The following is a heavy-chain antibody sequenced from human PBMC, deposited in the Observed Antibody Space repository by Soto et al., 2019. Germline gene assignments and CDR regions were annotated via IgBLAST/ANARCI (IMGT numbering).Heavy chain of an antibody. V-gene: IGHV4-34*01. CDR2: INLSGST. CDR1: GGSFSGYY. CDR3: ARGVGGIDFWSGYYSRYYYYGMDV. Sequence: SETLSLTCAVYGGSFSGYYWSWIRQPPGKGLEWIGEINLSGSTNYNPSLKSRVTISVDTSKNQFSLKLSSVTAADTAVYYCARGVGGIDFWSGYYSRYYYYGMDVWGQGTTVTVSS. J-gene: IGHJ6*02. D-gene: IGHD3-3*01.